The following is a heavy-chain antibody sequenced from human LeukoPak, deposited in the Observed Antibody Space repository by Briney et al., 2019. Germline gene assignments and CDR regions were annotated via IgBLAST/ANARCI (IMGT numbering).Heavy chain of an antibody. CDR2: IIPILGIA. Sequence: SVKVSCKASGGTFSSYAISWVRQAPAQGLEWMGRIIPILGIANYAQKFQGRVTITADKSTSTDYMELSSLRSEDTAVYYCARINIAASDVDYWGQGTLVTVSS. D-gene: IGHD6-13*01. J-gene: IGHJ4*02. CDR3: ARINIAASDVDY. CDR1: GGTFSSYA. V-gene: IGHV1-69*04.